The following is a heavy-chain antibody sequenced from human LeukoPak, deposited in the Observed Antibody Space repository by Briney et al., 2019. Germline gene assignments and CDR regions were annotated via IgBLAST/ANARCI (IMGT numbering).Heavy chain of an antibody. CDR2: IYYSGST. V-gene: IGHV4-59*12. CDR1: GGSISSYY. J-gene: IGHJ4*02. CDR3: AREQKSSSGYYGY. D-gene: IGHD3-22*01. Sequence: PSETLSLTCTVSGGSISSYYWSWIRQPPGKGLEWIGYIYYSGSTNYDPSLKSRVTISVDTSKNQFSLKLSSVTAEDAAVYYCAREQKSSSGYYGYWGQGTLVTVSS.